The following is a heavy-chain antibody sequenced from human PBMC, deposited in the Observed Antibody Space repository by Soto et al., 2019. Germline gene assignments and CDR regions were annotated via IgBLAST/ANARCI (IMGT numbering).Heavy chain of an antibody. Sequence: QVQLQESGRGLVKPSQTLSLTCTVSGGSISSGGYYWSWIRQHPGKGLEWIGYIYYSGSTYYNPPLKSRVTISVDTSKNQFSLKLSSVTAADTAVYYCARDVLSIVGAGGMDVWGQGTTVTVSS. CDR1: GGSISSGGYY. CDR3: ARDVLSIVGAGGMDV. J-gene: IGHJ6*02. V-gene: IGHV4-31*03. CDR2: IYYSGST. D-gene: IGHD1-26*01.